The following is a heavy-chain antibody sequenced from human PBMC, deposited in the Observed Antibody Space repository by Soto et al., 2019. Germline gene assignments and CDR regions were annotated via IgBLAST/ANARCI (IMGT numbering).Heavy chain of an antibody. CDR3: TIGAGWTTDY. CDR2: IHHSGST. CDR1: AGSISSNY. D-gene: IGHD6-19*01. J-gene: IGHJ4*02. Sequence: QVQLQESGPGLVRPSETLSLTCTVSAGSISSNYWNWIRQAPGKGLEWIGLIHHSGSTNYNPSLKSRGTISLATSKNQLSLKLSSVTAADPAVYYCTIGAGWTTDYWGQGTLVTVSS. V-gene: IGHV4-59*01.